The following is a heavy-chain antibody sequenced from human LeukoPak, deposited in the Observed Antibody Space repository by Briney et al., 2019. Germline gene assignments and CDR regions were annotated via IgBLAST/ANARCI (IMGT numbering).Heavy chain of an antibody. CDR2: INHSGST. Sequence: SETLSLTCAVYGGSFSGYYWSWIRKPPGMGLEWIGEINHSGSTNYNPSLKSRVTISVDTSKNQFSLKLSSVTAADTAVYYCARAPRRIAAAGHYYYYMDVWGKGTSVTISS. CDR3: ARAPRRIAAAGHYYYYMDV. J-gene: IGHJ6*03. V-gene: IGHV4-34*01. D-gene: IGHD6-13*01. CDR1: GGSFSGYY.